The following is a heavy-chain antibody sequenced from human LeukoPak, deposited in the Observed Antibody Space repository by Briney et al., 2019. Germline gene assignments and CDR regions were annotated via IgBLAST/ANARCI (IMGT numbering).Heavy chain of an antibody. D-gene: IGHD3-3*01. V-gene: IGHV1-69*13. CDR3: ARVYPGDDFWSGYYIRNQNYYYGMDV. CDR2: IIPIFGTA. CDR1: GGTFSSYA. Sequence: SVKVSCKASGGTFSSYAISWVRQAPGQGLEWMGGIIPIFGTANYAQKFQGRVTITADESTSTAYMELSSLRSEDTAVYYCARVYPGDDFWSGYYIRNQNYYYGMDVWGQGTTVTVSS. J-gene: IGHJ6*02.